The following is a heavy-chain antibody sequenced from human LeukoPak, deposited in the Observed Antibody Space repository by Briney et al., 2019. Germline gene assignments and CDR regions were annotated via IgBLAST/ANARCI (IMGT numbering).Heavy chain of an antibody. CDR2: IYNSGTT. CDR1: GGSVSSHY. Sequence: SETLSLTCTVSGGSVSSHYWNRIRQPAGKGLEWIGRIYNSGTTNYNPSLESRVTISIDRSKNQFSLKLTSVTAADTAVYYCANSISMDFEYWGQGTLVTVSS. D-gene: IGHD2/OR15-2a*01. CDR3: ANSISMDFEY. J-gene: IGHJ4*02. V-gene: IGHV4-4*07.